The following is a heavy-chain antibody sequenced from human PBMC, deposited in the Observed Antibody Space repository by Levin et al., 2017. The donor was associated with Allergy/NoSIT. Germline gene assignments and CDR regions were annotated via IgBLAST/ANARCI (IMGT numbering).Heavy chain of an antibody. V-gene: IGHV3-23*01. Sequence: GGSLRLSCAASGFTFSNYAMNWVRQAPGKGLEWVSIITGSGVSTYYAGSVKGRFTISRDNSKNTLHLQMNSLRAEDTAIYYCAKGGDILTGDGNYWGQGTLVTVSS. D-gene: IGHD3-9*01. CDR2: ITGSGVST. J-gene: IGHJ4*02. CDR1: GFTFSNYA. CDR3: AKGGDILTGDGNY.